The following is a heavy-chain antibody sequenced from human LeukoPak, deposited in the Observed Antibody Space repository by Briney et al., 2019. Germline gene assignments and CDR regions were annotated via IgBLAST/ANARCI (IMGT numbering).Heavy chain of an antibody. D-gene: IGHD3-22*01. CDR2: IYYSGST. V-gene: IGHV4-39*07. J-gene: IGHJ5*02. CDR1: GGSISSSSYY. CDR3: ARSPTYDGDNWFDP. Sequence: SETLSLTCTVSGGSISSSSYYWGWIRQPPGKGLEWIGSIYYSGSTYYNPSLKSRVTISVDTSKNQFSLKLSSVTAADTAVYYCARSPTYDGDNWFDPWGQGTLVTVSS.